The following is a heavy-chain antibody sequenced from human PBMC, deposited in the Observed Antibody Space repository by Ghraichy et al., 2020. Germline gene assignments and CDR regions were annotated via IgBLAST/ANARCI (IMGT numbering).Heavy chain of an antibody. CDR3: ARRRYGVYFDY. CDR2: IYYSGST. J-gene: IGHJ4*02. CDR1: GGSVSSGSYY. Sequence: SETLSLTCTVSGGSVSSGSYYWSWIRQPPGKGLECIGYIYYSGSTNYNPSLKSRVTISVDTSKNQFSLKLSSVTAADTAVYYCARRRYGVYFDYWGQGTLVTVSS. V-gene: IGHV4-61*01. D-gene: IGHD3-10*01.